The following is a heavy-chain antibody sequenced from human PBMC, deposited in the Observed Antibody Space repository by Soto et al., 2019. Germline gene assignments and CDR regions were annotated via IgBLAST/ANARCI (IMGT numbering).Heavy chain of an antibody. D-gene: IGHD3-10*01. CDR1: GFTFSSYG. CDR3: ARTPGSGSYYYHYSDC. J-gene: IGHJ4*02. CDR2: ISYDGSNK. Sequence: PGGSLRLSCAASGFTFSSYGMHWVRQAPGKGLEWVAVISYDGSNKYYADSVKGRFTISRDNSKNTLYLQMNSLRDEDTAVYYCARTPGSGSYYYHYSDCWGQGTLVTVSS. V-gene: IGHV3-30*03.